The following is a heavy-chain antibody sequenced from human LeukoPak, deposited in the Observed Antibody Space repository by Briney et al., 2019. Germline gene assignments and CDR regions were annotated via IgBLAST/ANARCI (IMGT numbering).Heavy chain of an antibody. Sequence: GGSLRLSCAASGFTFSDYYMTWIRQAPGKGLEWVSGISWNSGSIGYADSVKGRFTISRDNAKNSLYLQMNSLRAEDTALYYCAKGPLTIAAAGPYYFDYWGQGTLVTVSS. CDR1: GFTFSDYY. D-gene: IGHD6-13*01. CDR3: AKGPLTIAAAGPYYFDY. V-gene: IGHV3-9*01. CDR2: ISWNSGSI. J-gene: IGHJ4*02.